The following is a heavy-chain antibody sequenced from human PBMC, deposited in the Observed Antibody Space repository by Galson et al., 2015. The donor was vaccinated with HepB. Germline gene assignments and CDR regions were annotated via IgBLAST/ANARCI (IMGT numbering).Heavy chain of an antibody. CDR3: VKDWGAAAGTFDY. Sequence: SLRLSCAASGFTFSSYAMHWVRQAPGKGLEYVSAISSNGGSTYYADSVKGGFTISRDNSKNTLYLQMSSLRAEDTAVYYCVKDWGAAAGTFDYWGQGTLVTVSS. CDR1: GFTFSSYA. J-gene: IGHJ4*02. D-gene: IGHD6-13*01. V-gene: IGHV3-64D*06. CDR2: ISSNGGST.